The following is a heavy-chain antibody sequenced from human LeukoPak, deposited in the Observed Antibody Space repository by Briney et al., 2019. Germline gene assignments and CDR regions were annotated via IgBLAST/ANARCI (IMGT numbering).Heavy chain of an antibody. CDR3: ARAGRGRWQWHLIDY. CDR2: IKPEGREK. CDR1: VYTFSTYW. V-gene: IGHV3-7*01. J-gene: IGHJ4*01. D-gene: IGHD6-19*01. Sequence: GGALRLSCEASVYTFSTYWTNGVPHALGKGREGVANIKPEGREKHYADSVRRGGTLSRDNTKNSLFLQMHTLRGDDSAVYYCARAGRGRWQWHLIDYWGQGILVTVSS.